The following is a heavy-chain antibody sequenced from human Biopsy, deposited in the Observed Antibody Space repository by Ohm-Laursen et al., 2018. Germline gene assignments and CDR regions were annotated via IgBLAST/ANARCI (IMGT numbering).Heavy chain of an antibody. V-gene: IGHV4-31*03. D-gene: IGHD1-26*01. J-gene: IGHJ4*02. CDR2: IYHSGTT. Sequence: TLSLTPTVSSVSLSVDGYYWASVRQLPAWGVDWIGYIYHSGTTYYNPSIKSRLTMSVDPSKNLYSQRLRSVTAADTAVYFCAAFRASWDTTQGGDYWGQGTLVTVSS. CDR1: SVSLSVDGYY. CDR3: AAFRASWDTTQGGDY.